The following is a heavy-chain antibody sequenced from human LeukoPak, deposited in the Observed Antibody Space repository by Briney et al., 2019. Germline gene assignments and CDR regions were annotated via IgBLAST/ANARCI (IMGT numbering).Heavy chain of an antibody. D-gene: IGHD5/OR15-5a*01. V-gene: IGHV3-23*01. CDR3: ARYSLSSSKYYYYYMDV. CDR2: VSGSAYST. CDR1: GFTFTNYA. J-gene: IGHJ6*03. Sequence: GGSLILSCAASGFTFTNYALSWVRQAPGKGLEWVSTVSGSAYSTYYADSVKGRFTVFRDNSKNTVDLQMHSLRAEDTAVYYCARYSLSSSKYYYYYMDVWGKGTTVTVSS.